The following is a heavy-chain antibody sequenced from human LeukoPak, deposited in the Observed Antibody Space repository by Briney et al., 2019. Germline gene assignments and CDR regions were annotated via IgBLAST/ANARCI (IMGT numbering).Heavy chain of an antibody. CDR3: ARDFTGVRVFDY. CDR1: GFTFSSYE. Sequence: GGSLRLSCAASGFTFSSYEMNWVRQAPGKGLEWVSYISSSGSTIYYADSVKGRFTISRDNSKNTLYLQMNSLRAEDTAVYYCARDFTGVRVFDYWGQGTLVTVSS. V-gene: IGHV3-48*03. J-gene: IGHJ4*02. D-gene: IGHD3-10*01. CDR2: ISSSGSTI.